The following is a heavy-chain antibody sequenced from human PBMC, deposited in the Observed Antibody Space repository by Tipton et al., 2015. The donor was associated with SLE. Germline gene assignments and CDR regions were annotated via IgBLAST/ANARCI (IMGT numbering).Heavy chain of an antibody. CDR3: ARKTPGEAAALGDY. V-gene: IGHV3-7*03. J-gene: IGHJ4*01. CDR1: GFTFNTYW. CDR2: IKQDESEK. D-gene: IGHD6-13*01. Sequence: SLRLSCAASGFTFNTYWMNWVRQAPGKGLEWLANIKQDESEKYYVDSVKGRFTISRDNAQNSLYLQMNSLRVDDTAVYYCARKTPGEAAALGDYWGHGTLVTVSS.